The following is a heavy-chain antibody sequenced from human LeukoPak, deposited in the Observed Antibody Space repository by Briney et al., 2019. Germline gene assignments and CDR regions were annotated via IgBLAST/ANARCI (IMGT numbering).Heavy chain of an antibody. CDR3: AADMEPTDPYNWVDP. V-gene: IGHV1-3*01. J-gene: IGHJ5*02. CDR2: INAGNGNT. Sequence: APVKVSCKASGYTFTSYAMHWVRQAPGQRLEWMGWINAGNGNTNYAQKFQERVTIARDMSTSTAYMELSSLRSEDTAVYYCAADMEPTDPYNWVDPWGQGTLVTVSS. D-gene: IGHD1-14*01. CDR1: GYTFTSYA.